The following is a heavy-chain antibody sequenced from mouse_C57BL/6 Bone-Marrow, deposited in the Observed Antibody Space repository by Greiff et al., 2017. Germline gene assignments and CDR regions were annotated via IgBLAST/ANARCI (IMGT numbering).Heavy chain of an antibody. CDR3: ARAFGYGTWFAD. CDR1: GYTFTSYG. Sequence: QVQLKESGAELARPGASVKLSCKASGYTFTSYGISWVKQRTGQGLEWIGEIYPRSGNTYYNEKFKGKATLTADKSSSTAYMELRSLTSEDSAVYFCARAFGYGTWFADWGQGTLVTVSA. D-gene: IGHD2-2*01. J-gene: IGHJ3*01. CDR2: IYPRSGNT. V-gene: IGHV1-81*01.